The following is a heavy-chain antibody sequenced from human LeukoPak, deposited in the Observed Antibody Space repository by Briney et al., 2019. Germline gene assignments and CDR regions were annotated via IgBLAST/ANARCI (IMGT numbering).Heavy chain of an antibody. CDR2: IVWNSVDI. CDR3: AKDLGPNVYFGMDV. Sequence: GSSLRLPCEGSGFTFDVYYSHGARQAPGKGLEWVAAIVWNSVDIDYADSVKGRFSISSDNAKDSLYLQMNSLRPEDTALYYCAKDLGPNVYFGMDVWGQGTTVTVSS. D-gene: IGHD3-16*01. CDR1: GFTFDVYY. V-gene: IGHV3-9*01. J-gene: IGHJ6*02.